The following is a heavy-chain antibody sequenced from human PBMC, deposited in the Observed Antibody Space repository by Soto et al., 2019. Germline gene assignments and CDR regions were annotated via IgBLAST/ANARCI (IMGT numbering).Heavy chain of an antibody. V-gene: IGHV4-61*01. J-gene: IGHJ3*02. CDR3: ARPSGGGAFDI. CDR1: GGSVSSGNYY. Sequence: PSETLSLTCTVSGGSVSSGNYYWSWIRQPPGKGLEWIGFIYYTGSSSYNPSLKSRVTMSLDKSNNQFSLKLTSVTAADTAVYYCARPSGGGAFDIWGQGTMVTVSS. CDR2: IYYTGSS. D-gene: IGHD2-8*02.